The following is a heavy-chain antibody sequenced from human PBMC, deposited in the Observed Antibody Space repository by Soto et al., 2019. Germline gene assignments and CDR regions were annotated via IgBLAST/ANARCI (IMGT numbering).Heavy chain of an antibody. J-gene: IGHJ6*02. Sequence: GSLRLSCAASGFAFSSYSMNWVRQAPGKGLEWVSSISSSSSYIHYADSVKGRFTISRDNAKNSLYLQMNSLRAEDTAVYYCARDDSSGRGFYGMDVWGQGTTVTVSS. CDR2: ISSSSSYI. V-gene: IGHV3-21*01. CDR3: ARDDSSGRGFYGMDV. CDR1: GFAFSSYS. D-gene: IGHD6-19*01.